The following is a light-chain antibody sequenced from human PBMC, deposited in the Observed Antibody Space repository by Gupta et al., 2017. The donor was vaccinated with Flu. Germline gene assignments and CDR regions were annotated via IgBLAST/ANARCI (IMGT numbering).Light chain of an antibody. V-gene: IGKV1-5*03. Sequence: DIHMNQSPSTLPASVGDRVTTTCRASQSISDWLAWYQQKPAKAPKLLIDKASNLESGVPSRFSGSGSGKEFTITISRLQPDDFANYYCQGNNSYSISFGQGTRLEIK. CDR1: QSISDW. J-gene: IGKJ5*01. CDR2: KAS. CDR3: QGNNSYSIS.